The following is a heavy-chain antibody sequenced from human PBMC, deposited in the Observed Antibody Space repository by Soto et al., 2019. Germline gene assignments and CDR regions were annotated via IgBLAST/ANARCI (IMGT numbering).Heavy chain of an antibody. CDR1: GGSISSGGYY. J-gene: IGHJ3*02. D-gene: IGHD4-17*01. CDR3: ARQGADYGDAFDI. V-gene: IGHV4-31*03. CDR2: IYYSGST. Sequence: ASETLSLTCTVSGGSISSGGYYWSWIRQHPGKGLEWIGYIYYSGSTYYNPSLKSRVTISVDTSKNQFSLKLSSVTAADTAVYYCARQGADYGDAFDIWGQGTMVTVSS.